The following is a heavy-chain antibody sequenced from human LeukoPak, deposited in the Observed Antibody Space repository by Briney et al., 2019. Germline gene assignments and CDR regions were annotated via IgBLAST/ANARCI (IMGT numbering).Heavy chain of an antibody. CDR2: IYYSGST. D-gene: IGHD6-13*01. CDR1: GGSISSYY. V-gene: IGHV4-59*08. J-gene: IGHJ4*02. Sequence: ASETLSLTCTASGGSISSYYWSWIRQPPGKGLEWIGYIYYSGSTNYNPSLKSRVTISVDTSKNQFSLKLSSVTAADTAVYYCARLSSSWLLDYWGQGTLVTVSS. CDR3: ARLSSSWLLDY.